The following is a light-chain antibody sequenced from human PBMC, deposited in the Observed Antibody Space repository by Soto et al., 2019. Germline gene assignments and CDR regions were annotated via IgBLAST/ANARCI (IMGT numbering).Light chain of an antibody. V-gene: IGKV3-20*01. CDR2: GAS. Sequence: EIVLTQSPGTLSLSPGERATLSCRASQSVSSSYLAWYQQKPGQAPSLLIYGASSRATGIPERFSGSGSGTDFTLTIIRLEPEDFSGYYCQQYGSSPRTFCQGTKVEIK. CDR1: QSVSSSY. J-gene: IGKJ1*01. CDR3: QQYGSSPRT.